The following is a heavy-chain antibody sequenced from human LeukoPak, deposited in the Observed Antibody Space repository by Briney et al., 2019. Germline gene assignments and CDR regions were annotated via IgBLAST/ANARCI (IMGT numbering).Heavy chain of an antibody. CDR1: GITFSSYD. CDR2: ISDRGKT. V-gene: IGHV3-23*01. Sequence: PGGSLRLSCVASGITFSSYDMSWVRQAPGKGLEWISAISDRGKTDYADSVKGRFTISRDNSKNTLYLQLSSLRDEDTAMYYCAKLPTISGVADSFDIWGQGTLVTVSS. J-gene: IGHJ3*02. CDR3: AKLPTISGVADSFDI. D-gene: IGHD3-3*01.